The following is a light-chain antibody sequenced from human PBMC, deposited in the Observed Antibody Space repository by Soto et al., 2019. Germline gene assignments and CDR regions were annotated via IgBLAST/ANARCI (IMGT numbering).Light chain of an antibody. CDR1: QSVNFN. J-gene: IGKJ1*01. V-gene: IGKV3-15*01. Sequence: EIGMSQSPPSLSVSPGERVTLSCRASQSVNFNLAWYQQKPGQAPRLLMYGASSRATGIPARFSGSGSRTEFTLSISSLQSEDLAVYYCQQYENWPRTFGQGTKV. CDR3: QQYENWPRT. CDR2: GAS.